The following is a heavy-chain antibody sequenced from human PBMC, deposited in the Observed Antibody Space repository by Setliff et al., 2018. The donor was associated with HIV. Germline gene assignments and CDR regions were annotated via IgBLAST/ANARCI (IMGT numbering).Heavy chain of an antibody. J-gene: IGHJ3*02. CDR3: ARDDSNGNTDAFDI. CDR1: GFSFGDFA. V-gene: IGHV3-30*02. Sequence: GGSLRLSCTASGFSFGDFALNWVRQAPGKGLEWVAFMRYDGSNKDYADSVKGRFTISRDNAKNSLYLQMTSLRAEDTAVYYCARDDSNGNTDAFDIWGQGTTVTVS. CDR2: MRYDGSNK. D-gene: IGHD5-18*01.